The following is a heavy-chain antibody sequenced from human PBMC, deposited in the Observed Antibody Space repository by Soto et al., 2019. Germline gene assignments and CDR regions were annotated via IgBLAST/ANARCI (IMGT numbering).Heavy chain of an antibody. CDR1: GGFLSESY. CDR3: VRIRYQLPSSVLWLDP. J-gene: IGHJ5*02. Sequence: GTLYLTCAVYGGFLSESYWTWIRQPPGKGLEWIGEINHVGGTNYNPSLKSRVTMSVDTSQNQFSLRLISVTAADTAMYFCVRIRYQLPSSVLWLDPWGQGTPVPSPQ. V-gene: IGHV4-34*01. CDR2: INHVGGT. D-gene: IGHD3-16*01.